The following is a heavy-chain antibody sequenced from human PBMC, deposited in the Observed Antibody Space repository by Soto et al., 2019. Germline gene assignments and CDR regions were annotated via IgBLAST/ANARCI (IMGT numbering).Heavy chain of an antibody. Sequence: SVKVSCKASGGTFSSYAISWVRQAPGQGLEWMGGIIPIFGTANYAQKFQGRVTITADESTSTAYMELSSLRSEDTAVYYCARDFRYCSSTSCLYGMDVWGQGTTVTVSS. CDR2: IIPIFGTA. CDR3: ARDFRYCSSTSCLYGMDV. J-gene: IGHJ6*02. CDR1: GGTFSSYA. V-gene: IGHV1-69*13. D-gene: IGHD2-2*01.